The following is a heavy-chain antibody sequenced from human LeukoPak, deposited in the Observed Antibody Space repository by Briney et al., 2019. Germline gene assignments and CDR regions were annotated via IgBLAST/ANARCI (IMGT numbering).Heavy chain of an antibody. V-gene: IGHV3-33*01. Sequence: GGSVRLFCAASGFIFSSYGKHWVRRAPGKGLGWVAVIWYDGSNKYYADSVKGRFTISRDNSKNTLYLQMNSLRAEDTAVYYCARDSYYYDSSGSLDYWGQGTLVTVSS. CDR2: IWYDGSNK. CDR3: ARDSYYYDSSGSLDY. D-gene: IGHD3-22*01. CDR1: GFIFSSYG. J-gene: IGHJ4*02.